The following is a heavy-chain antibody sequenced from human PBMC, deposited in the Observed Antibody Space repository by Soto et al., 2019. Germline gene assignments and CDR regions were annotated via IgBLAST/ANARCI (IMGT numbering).Heavy chain of an antibody. CDR1: GYTFTSFC. CDR2: ISAYNGHT. D-gene: IGHD6-13*01. J-gene: IGHJ5*02. V-gene: IGHV1-18*01. Sequence: ASVKVSCKASGYTFTSFCISWVRQAPGQGLEWVGWISAYNGHTNYAQKLRGRVTMTTDASTSTVYMDLTNLRSDDTAVYYCARDLSGWYPTWFDPWGQGTLVTVSS. CDR3: ARDLSGWYPTWFDP.